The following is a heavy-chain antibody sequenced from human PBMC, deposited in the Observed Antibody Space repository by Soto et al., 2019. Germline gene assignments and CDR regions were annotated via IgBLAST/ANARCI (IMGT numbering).Heavy chain of an antibody. CDR1: GGTFSSYT. CDR2: IIPILGIA. V-gene: IGHV1-69*02. Sequence: QVQLVQSGAEVKKPGSSVKVSCKASGGTFSSYTISWVRQAPGQGLEWMGRIIPILGIANYAQKFQGRVTITADKSTSTAYMELSSLRSEDTAVYYCVPRTQCSGSYFGDYWGQGTLVTVSS. D-gene: IGHD3-10*02. J-gene: IGHJ4*02. CDR3: VPRTQCSGSYFGDY.